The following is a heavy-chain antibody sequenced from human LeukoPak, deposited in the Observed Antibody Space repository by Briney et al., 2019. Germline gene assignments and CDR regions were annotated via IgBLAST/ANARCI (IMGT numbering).Heavy chain of an antibody. CDR3: ARVSIRSSGGWLVSFDY. CDR1: GGTFSSYA. D-gene: IGHD6-19*01. V-gene: IGHV1-2*02. CDR2: INPNSGGT. Sequence: ASVKVSCKASGGTFSSYAISWVRQAPGQGLEWMGWINPNSGGTNYAQKFQGRVTMTRDTSISTAYMELSRLRSDDTAVYYCARVSIRSSGGWLVSFDYWGQGTLVTVSS. J-gene: IGHJ4*02.